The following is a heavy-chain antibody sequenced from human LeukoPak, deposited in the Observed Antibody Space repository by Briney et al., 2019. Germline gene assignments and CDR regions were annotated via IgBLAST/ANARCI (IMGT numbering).Heavy chain of an antibody. CDR3: ARQGPDYFESSYNTWFDP. V-gene: IGHV4-59*08. J-gene: IGHJ5*02. Sequence: PSETLSLTCTVSGGSLSSYSWSWIRQPPGKALEWIGYISHSGNTNYNPSLKSRVTISVDTSRRQFSLKLSSVTAADTAVYYCARQGPDYFESSYNTWFDPWGQGTLVTVSS. D-gene: IGHD3-22*01. CDR1: GGSLSSYS. CDR2: ISHSGNT.